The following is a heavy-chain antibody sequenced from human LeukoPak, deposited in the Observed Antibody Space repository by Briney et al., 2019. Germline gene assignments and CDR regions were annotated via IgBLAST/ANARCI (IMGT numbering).Heavy chain of an antibody. CDR2: IYYSGST. V-gene: IGHV4-39*07. J-gene: IGHJ5*02. D-gene: IGHD3-10*02. Sequence: SETLSLTCTVSGGSISSSSYYWGWIRQPPGKGLEWIGSIYYSGSTYYNPSLKSRVTISVDTSKNQFSLKLSSVTAADTAVYYCARGLAETLFGEDPSQENWFDPWGQGTLVTVSS. CDR3: ARGLAETLFGEDPSQENWFDP. CDR1: GGSISSSSYY.